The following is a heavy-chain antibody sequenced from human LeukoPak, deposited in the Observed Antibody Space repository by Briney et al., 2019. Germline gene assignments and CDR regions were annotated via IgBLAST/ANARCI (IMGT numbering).Heavy chain of an antibody. CDR3: ARDSPFEWDVFGDSFDI. J-gene: IGHJ3*02. V-gene: IGHV4-59*11. CDR1: GGSISSHY. D-gene: IGHD1-26*01. Sequence: PSETLSLTRTVSGGSISSHYWSWIRQSPGKGLEWIGFMHYRGNTNSNPSLRSRVTISMDTSKNQFSLKMSSVTAADTAVYYCARDSPFEWDVFGDSFDIWGQGTVVTVSS. CDR2: MHYRGNT.